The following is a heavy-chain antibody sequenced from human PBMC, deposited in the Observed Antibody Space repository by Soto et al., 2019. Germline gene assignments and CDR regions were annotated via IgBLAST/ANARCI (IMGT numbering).Heavy chain of an antibody. V-gene: IGHV3-30*03. CDR1: GFTFSSYV. D-gene: IGHD3-22*01. CDR2: ISYDGSNK. Sequence: GGSLRRSCAASGFTFSSYVMHWGRQAPGKGLEWVAVISYDGSNKYYADSVKGRFTISRDNSKNTLYLQMNSLRAEDTAVYYCARGIDSSGNIDYWGQGTLVTVS. CDR3: ARGIDSSGNIDY. J-gene: IGHJ4*02.